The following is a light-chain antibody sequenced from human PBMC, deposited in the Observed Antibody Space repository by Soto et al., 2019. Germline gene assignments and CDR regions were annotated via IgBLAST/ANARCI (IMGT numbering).Light chain of an antibody. V-gene: IGLV2-23*01. Sequence: QSALTQPASVSGSPGQSITISCTGTSSDFGSYNLVSWYQQHPGKAPRVMIYEGGKRPSGVSNRFSGSKSDNTASLTISGLQAEDEADYYCCSYAGSSTWVFGGGTKLTVL. CDR1: SSDFGSYNL. CDR3: CSYAGSSTWV. CDR2: EGG. J-gene: IGLJ3*02.